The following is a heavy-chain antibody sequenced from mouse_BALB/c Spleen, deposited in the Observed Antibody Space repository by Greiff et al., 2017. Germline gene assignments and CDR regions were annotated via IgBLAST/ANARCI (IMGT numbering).Heavy chain of an antibody. V-gene: IGHV5-6*01. CDR3: ARQGGNYRYYAMDY. Sequence: EVMLVESGGDLVKPGGSLKLPCAASGFTFSSYGMSWVRQTPDKRLEWVATISSGGSYTYYPDSVKGRFTISRDNAKNTLYLQMSSLKSEDTAMYYCARQGGNYRYYAMDYWGQGTSVTVSS. CDR1: GFTFSSYG. D-gene: IGHD2-1*01. J-gene: IGHJ4*01. CDR2: ISSGGSYT.